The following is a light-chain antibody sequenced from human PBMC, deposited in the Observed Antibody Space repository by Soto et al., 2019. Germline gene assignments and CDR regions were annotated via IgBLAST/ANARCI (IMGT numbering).Light chain of an antibody. CDR3: QQYNSYPWT. CDR1: QSISRR. J-gene: IGKJ1*01. V-gene: IGKV1-5*01. CDR2: DAS. Sequence: DIQMIQSPSALSASVGDRVTITCRASQSISRRLAWYQQKPGKAPKLLIYDASSLESGVPAGFSGSGSGTQFPPTISSLQPDDFATYYCQQYNSYPWTFGQGTRVEIK.